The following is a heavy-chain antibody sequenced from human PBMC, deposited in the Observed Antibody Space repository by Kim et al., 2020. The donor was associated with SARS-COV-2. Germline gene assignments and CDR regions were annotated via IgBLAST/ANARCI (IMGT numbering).Heavy chain of an antibody. Sequence: ASVKVSCKASGYTFTSYAMHWVRQAPGQRLEWMGWINAGNGNTKYSQKFQGRVTITRDTSASTAYMELSSLRSEDTAVYYCARDQGLYCSSTNCRYGMDVWGQGTTVTVSS. CDR2: INAGNGNT. CDR3: ARDQGLYCSSTNCRYGMDV. J-gene: IGHJ6*02. CDR1: GYTFTSYA. V-gene: IGHV1-3*01. D-gene: IGHD2-2*01.